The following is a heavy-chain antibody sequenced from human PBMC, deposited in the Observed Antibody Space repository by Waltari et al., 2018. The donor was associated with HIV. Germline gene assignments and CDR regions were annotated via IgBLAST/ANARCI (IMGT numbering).Heavy chain of an antibody. CDR1: GGLFSSTR. V-gene: IGHV1-69*01. CDR2: CIPIFGTP. D-gene: IGHD3-10*01. Sequence: QVQLVQSGAELKKPGSSGTVSCRASGGLFSSTRITWSRQAPGQGLEWMGGCIPIFGTPNYAQKFQGRVTITADESTGTAYMELRSLRSEDTAVYYCARRFTWNKSYYYYGLAVWGQGTTVTVSS. J-gene: IGHJ6*02. CDR3: ARRFTWNKSYYYYGLAV.